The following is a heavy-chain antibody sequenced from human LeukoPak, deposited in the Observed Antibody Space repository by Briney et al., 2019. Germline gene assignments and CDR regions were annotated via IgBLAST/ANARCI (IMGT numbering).Heavy chain of an antibody. CDR1: GYTLSELS. V-gene: IGHV1-24*01. D-gene: IGHD3-22*01. Sequence: GASVKVSRKVSGYTLSELSMHWVRQAPRKGREWMGGFDPEDGETIYAQKFQGRVTITEDTSTDTAYLELSSLRSEDTAVYYCATWGYDSSADYFDYWGQGTLVTVSS. CDR2: FDPEDGET. CDR3: ATWGYDSSADYFDY. J-gene: IGHJ4*02.